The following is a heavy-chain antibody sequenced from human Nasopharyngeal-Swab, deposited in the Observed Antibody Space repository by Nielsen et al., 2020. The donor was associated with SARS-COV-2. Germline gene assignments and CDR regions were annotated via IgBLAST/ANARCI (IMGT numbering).Heavy chain of an antibody. CDR2: ISYEGSIR. V-gene: IGHV3-30*18. Sequence: GESLKISCAASGFTFNYFGMHWVRQAPGKGLEWVAFISYEGSIRNYIDSVKGRFTVSRDTSKNTVYLQMNSLRPDDTAVYFCAKSMAYFQLSGTYNLDFWGQGTLVTVPS. CDR1: GFTFNYFG. D-gene: IGHD1-1*01. J-gene: IGHJ4*02. CDR3: AKSMAYFQLSGTYNLDF.